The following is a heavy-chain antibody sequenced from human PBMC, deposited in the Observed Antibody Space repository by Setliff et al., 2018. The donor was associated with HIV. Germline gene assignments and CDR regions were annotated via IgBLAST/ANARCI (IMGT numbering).Heavy chain of an antibody. CDR1: GGSISTYY. CDR3: ARVQMAYAAFDV. CDR2: IYFTGSS. V-gene: IGHV4-59*01. Sequence: PSETLSLTRTVSGGSISTYYWSWIRQPPGKGLEWIGSIYFTGSSDNNPSLKSRVTLSVDTSKHQFSLKLSSVTAADTAVYYCARVQMAYAAFDVWGQGTMVT. J-gene: IGHJ3*01. D-gene: IGHD4-17*01.